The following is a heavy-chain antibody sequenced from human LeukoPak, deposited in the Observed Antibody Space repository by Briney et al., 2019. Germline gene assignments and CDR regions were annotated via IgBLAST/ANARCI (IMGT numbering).Heavy chain of an antibody. CDR2: IWYDGSNK. D-gene: IGHD6-6*01. CDR3: ATIPMWGAPSIPARPRDY. V-gene: IGHV3-33*01. CDR1: GFTFSSYG. J-gene: IGHJ4*02. Sequence: GGSLRLSCAASGFTFSSYGMHWVRQAPGKGLEWVAVIWYDGSNKYYADSVKGRFTISRDNSKNTLYLQMNSLRAEDTAVYYCATIPMWGAPSIPARPRDYWGQGTLVTVSS.